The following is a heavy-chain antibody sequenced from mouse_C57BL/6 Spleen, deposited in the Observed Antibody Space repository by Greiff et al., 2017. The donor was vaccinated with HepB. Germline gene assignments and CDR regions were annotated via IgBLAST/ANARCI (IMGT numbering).Heavy chain of an antibody. V-gene: IGHV1-9*01. Sequence: VKLMESGAELMKPGASVKLSCKATGYTFTGYWIEWVKQRPGHGLEWIGEILPGSGSTNYNEKFKGKATFTADTSSNTAYMQLSSLTTEDSAIYYCARRGSPYAMDYWGQGTSVTVSS. J-gene: IGHJ4*01. D-gene: IGHD1-1*01. CDR2: ILPGSGST. CDR3: ARRGSPYAMDY. CDR1: GYTFTGYW.